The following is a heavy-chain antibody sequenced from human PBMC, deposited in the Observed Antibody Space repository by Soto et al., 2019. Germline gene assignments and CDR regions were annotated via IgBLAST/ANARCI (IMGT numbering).Heavy chain of an antibody. D-gene: IGHD2-2*01. CDR1: GGSISSYY. V-gene: IGHV4-59*01. J-gene: IGHJ6*02. CDR2: IYYSGST. CDR3: AREGTTVDSYYYYGMDV. Sequence: QVQLQESGPGLVKPSETLSLTCTVSGGSISSYYWSWIRQPPGKGLEWIGYIYYSGSTNYNPSLKSRVTISVDXSXHXXPLKLSSVTAADTAVYYCAREGTTVDSYYYYGMDVWGQGTTVTVSS.